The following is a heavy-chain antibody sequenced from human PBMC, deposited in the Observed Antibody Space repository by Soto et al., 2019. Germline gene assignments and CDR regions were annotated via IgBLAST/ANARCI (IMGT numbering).Heavy chain of an antibody. V-gene: IGHV5-51*01. Sequence: PGESLKISCKGSGYSFTSYWIGWVRQMPGKGLEWMGIIYPGDSDTRYSPSFQGQVTISADKSISTAYLQWNSLKASDTAMYYCARQDLYGRLYYYYYMDVWGKGTTVTVSS. CDR1: GYSFTSYW. CDR3: ARQDLYGRLYYYYYMDV. J-gene: IGHJ6*03. CDR2: IYPGDSDT. D-gene: IGHD3-10*02.